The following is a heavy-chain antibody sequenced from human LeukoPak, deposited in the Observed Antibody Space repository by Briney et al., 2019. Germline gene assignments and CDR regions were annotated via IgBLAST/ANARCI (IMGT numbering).Heavy chain of an antibody. D-gene: IGHD6-13*01. V-gene: IGHV3-9*01. J-gene: IGHJ5*02. CDR3: AKDQAGAAAGLHNWFDP. CDR1: GFTFDDYA. Sequence: GGSLRLSCAASGFTFDDYAMHWVRQAPGKGLEWVSGISWNSGSIGYADSVKGRFTISRDNAKNSLYLQMNSLRAEDTALYYCAKDQAGAAAGLHNWFDPWGQGTLVTVSS. CDR2: ISWNSGSI.